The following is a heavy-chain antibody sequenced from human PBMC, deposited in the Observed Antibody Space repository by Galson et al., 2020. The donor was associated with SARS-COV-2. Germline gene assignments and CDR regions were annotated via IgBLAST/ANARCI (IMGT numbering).Heavy chain of an antibody. Sequence: SETLSLTCTVSGGSISSGPYYWSWVRQPAGKGLEWIGRIYKNGNTDYNPSLGGQVTMSVDTSKNQFSLKLSSVTAADTAVYYCARGNSPCVTIFGGIIGTCGMDVWGQGTTVTVSS. CDR3: ARGNSPCVTIFGGIIGTCGMDV. CDR1: GGSISSGPYY. V-gene: IGHV4-61*02. J-gene: IGHJ6*02. CDR2: IYKNGNT. D-gene: IGHD3-3*01.